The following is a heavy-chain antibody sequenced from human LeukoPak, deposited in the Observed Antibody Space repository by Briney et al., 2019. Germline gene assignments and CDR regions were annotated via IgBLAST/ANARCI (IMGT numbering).Heavy chain of an antibody. Sequence: PGGSLRLSCAASGFTFSSYSMNWVRQAPGKGLEWVSSISSSSSYIYYADSVKGRFTISRDNAKNSLYLQMNSLRAEDTAVYYCARSNPGYSEYNDYWGQGTLVTVSS. CDR2: ISSSSSYI. V-gene: IGHV3-21*01. J-gene: IGHJ4*02. CDR3: ARSNPGYSEYNDY. CDR1: GFTFSSYS. D-gene: IGHD5-12*01.